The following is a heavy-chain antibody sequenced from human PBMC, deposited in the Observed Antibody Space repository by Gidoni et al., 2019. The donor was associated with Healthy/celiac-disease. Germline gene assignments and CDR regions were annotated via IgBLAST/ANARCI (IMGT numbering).Heavy chain of an antibody. Sequence: QVQLQESGPGLVKPSETLSLTCTVSGGSISGYYWSWIRQPPGKGLEWIGYIYYRGSTNYNPSLKSRVTISVDTSKNQFSLKLSSVTAADTAVYYCARSGYSGYDSYFDYWGQGTLVTVSS. CDR1: GGSISGYY. D-gene: IGHD5-12*01. J-gene: IGHJ4*02. CDR2: IYYRGST. CDR3: ARSGYSGYDSYFDY. V-gene: IGHV4-59*08.